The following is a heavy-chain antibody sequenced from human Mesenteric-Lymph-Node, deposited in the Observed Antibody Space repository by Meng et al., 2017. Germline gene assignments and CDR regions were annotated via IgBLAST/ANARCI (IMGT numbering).Heavy chain of an antibody. D-gene: IGHD2-15*01. Sequence: SGPTLVKPTQTLTLTCTFSGFSLSTNKMCVSWVRQPPGKALEWLALIDWDDDEYYSTSLKTRLTISRDTSKNQVVLTMTNMDPVDTATYYCARTRGYCSGGSCYRFDAFDIWGQGTMVTVSS. CDR3: ARTRGYCSGGSCYRFDAFDI. CDR1: GFSLSTNKMC. CDR2: IDWDDDE. V-gene: IGHV2-70*18. J-gene: IGHJ3*02.